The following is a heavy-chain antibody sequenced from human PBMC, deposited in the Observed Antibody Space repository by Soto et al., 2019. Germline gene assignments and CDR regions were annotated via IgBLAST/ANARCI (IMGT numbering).Heavy chain of an antibody. CDR2: IKQDGSEK. CDR3: ARGGRGAARFHGMDV. J-gene: IGHJ6*02. D-gene: IGHD3-10*01. Sequence: PGGSLRLSCAASGFTFSSYWMSWVRQAPGKGLEWVANIKQDGSEKYYVDSVKGRFTISRDNAKNSLYLQMNSLRAEDTAVYYCARGGRGAARFHGMDVWGQGTTVTVSS. CDR1: GFTFSSYW. V-gene: IGHV3-7*03.